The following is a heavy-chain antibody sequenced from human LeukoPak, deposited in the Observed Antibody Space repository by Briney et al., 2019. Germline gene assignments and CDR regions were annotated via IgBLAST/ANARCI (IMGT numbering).Heavy chain of an antibody. CDR2: IYSGGDT. V-gene: IGHV3-66*01. D-gene: IGHD3-10*01. J-gene: IGHJ4*02. Sequence: GGSLRLSCAASGFTVKGNYMSRLRLAPGNGLKWVSMIYSGGDTYYADSVRDIFTISRDSSKNALYLQMNSLGADDTAVYYCARGGRNSWNYYLESYFDLWGQGTLVTVSS. CDR1: GFTVKGNY. CDR3: ARGGRNSWNYYLESYFDL.